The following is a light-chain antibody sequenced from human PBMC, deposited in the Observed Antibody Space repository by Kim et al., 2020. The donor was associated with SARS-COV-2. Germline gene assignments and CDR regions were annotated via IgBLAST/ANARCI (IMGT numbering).Light chain of an antibody. V-gene: IGLV2-18*02. Sequence: GQVDTISCTGTSSDVGSYDRVSWYQQPPGTAPKVMIYEVSNRPSGVPDRFSGSKSGNTASLTISGLQAEDEADYYCSSYTSSSTWVFGGGTQLTVL. CDR3: SSYTSSSTWV. J-gene: IGLJ3*02. CDR1: SSDVGSYDR. CDR2: EVS.